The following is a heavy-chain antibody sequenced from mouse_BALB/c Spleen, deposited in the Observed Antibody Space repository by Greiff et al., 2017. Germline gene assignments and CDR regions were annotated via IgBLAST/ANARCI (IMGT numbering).Heavy chain of an antibody. V-gene: IGHV7-3*02. CDR1: GFTFTDYY. J-gene: IGHJ1*01. CDR3: ARDGIRYYGSSYWYFDV. CDR2: IRNKANGYTT. D-gene: IGHD1-1*01. Sequence: EVKVEESGGGLVQPGGSLRLSCATSGFTFTDYYMSWVRQPPGKALEWLGFIRNKANGYTTEYSASVKGRFTISRVNSQSILYLQMNTLRAEDSATYYCARDGIRYYGSSYWYFDVWGAGTTVTVSS.